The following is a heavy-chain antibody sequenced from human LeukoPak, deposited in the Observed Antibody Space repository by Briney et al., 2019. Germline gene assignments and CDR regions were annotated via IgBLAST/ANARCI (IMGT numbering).Heavy chain of an antibody. J-gene: IGHJ6*02. D-gene: IGHD6-13*01. V-gene: IGHV1-69*04. Sequence: ASVKVSCKASGGTFSSHAISWVRQAPGQGLEWMGRIIPILGIANYAQKFQGRVTITADKSTSTAYMELSSLRSEDTAVYYCARDSNDSSSWYYYYYGMDVWGQGTTVTVSS. CDR1: GGTFSSHA. CDR2: IIPILGIA. CDR3: ARDSNDSSSWYYYYYGMDV.